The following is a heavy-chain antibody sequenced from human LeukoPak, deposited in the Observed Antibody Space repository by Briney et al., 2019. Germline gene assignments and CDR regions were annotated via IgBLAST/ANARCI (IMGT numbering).Heavy chain of an antibody. J-gene: IGHJ6*03. CDR3: ARDPYNGAYSEGYYYYYMDV. D-gene: IGHD1-1*01. V-gene: IGHV3-66*01. CDR2: IYSGGST. Sequence: GGSLRLSCAASGFTFSSNYMSWVRQAPGKGLEWVSVIYSGGSTYYADSVKGRFTISRDNAKNSLYLQMNSLRVEDTAIYYCARDPYNGAYSEGYYYYYMDVWGKGTTVTVSS. CDR1: GFTFSSNY.